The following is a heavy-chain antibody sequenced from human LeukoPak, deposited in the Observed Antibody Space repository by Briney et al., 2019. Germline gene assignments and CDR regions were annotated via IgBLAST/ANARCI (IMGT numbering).Heavy chain of an antibody. CDR2: ISYDGSKK. J-gene: IGHJ4*02. CDR1: GFTFSGYG. CDR3: TKGRGYCSTTTCYEFDY. D-gene: IGHD2-2*01. V-gene: IGHV3-30*18. Sequence: GRSLRLSCAASGFTFSGYGMHWVRQAPGRGLEWVAVISYDGSKKYYADSVKGRFTISRDNSKNTLYLQMNSLRAEDTAVYYCTKGRGYCSTTTCYEFDYWGQGTLVTVSS.